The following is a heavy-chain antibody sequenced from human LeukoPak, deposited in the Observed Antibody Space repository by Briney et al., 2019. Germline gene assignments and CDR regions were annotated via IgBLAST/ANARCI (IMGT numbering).Heavy chain of an antibody. V-gene: IGHV3-48*03. D-gene: IGHD6-19*01. CDR3: SSWLGDLLLSL. J-gene: IGHJ3*01. CDR2: KPRIGEKI. Sequence: GGSLRRSFTAFQFIFSNYEVNWFRQAPGKGRKWISHKPRIGEKIYYSAYVKGRFAVSRDPAKNSVYLQMNSLRDEDTAVYYCSSWLGDLLLSLWGQGTMVTVSS. CDR1: QFIFSNYE.